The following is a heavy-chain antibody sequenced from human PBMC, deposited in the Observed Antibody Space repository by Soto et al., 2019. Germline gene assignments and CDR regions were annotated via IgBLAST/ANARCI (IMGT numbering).Heavy chain of an antibody. Sequence: QVQLVESGGGVVQPGRSLRLSCAASGFTFSSYGMHWVRQAPGKGLEWVAVISYDGSNKYYADSVKGRFTISRDNYKNTLYLQMNNRRAEDTAEYYCAKEGGYYGSGSYSVGENYYGMDVWGQGTTVTVSS. D-gene: IGHD3-10*01. V-gene: IGHV3-30*18. J-gene: IGHJ6*02. CDR3: AKEGGYYGSGSYSVGENYYGMDV. CDR2: ISYDGSNK. CDR1: GFTFSSYG.